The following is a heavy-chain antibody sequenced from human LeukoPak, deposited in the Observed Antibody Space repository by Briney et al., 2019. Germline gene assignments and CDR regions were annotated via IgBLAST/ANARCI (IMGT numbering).Heavy chain of an antibody. Sequence: GGSLRLSCAASGFTFSNFWMHWVRQAPGKGLVWVALIYGDGSFTRYADSVKGRFTISRDNAKNSLYLQMNSLRVEDTAVYYCVKHETGPEYWGQGTLVTVSS. V-gene: IGHV3-74*01. CDR1: GFTFSNFW. D-gene: IGHD1-14*01. J-gene: IGHJ4*02. CDR3: VKHETGPEY. CDR2: IYGDGSFT.